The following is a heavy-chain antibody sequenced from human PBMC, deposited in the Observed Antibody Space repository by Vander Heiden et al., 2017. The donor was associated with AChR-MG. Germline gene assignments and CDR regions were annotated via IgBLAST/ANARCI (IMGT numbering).Heavy chain of an antibody. V-gene: IGHV1-2*02. CDR2: INPNSGGT. D-gene: IGHD3-22*01. CDR3: ARGQYYYDISGYYVFDY. CDR1: GYTFTGYY. J-gene: IGHJ4*02. Sequence: QVQLVQSGAEVKKPGASVKVSCKASGYTFTGYYMHWVRQAPGQGLEWMGWINPNSGGTNYAQKLQGGVTMTRDTSISTAYMELSRLRSEDTAVYYCARGQYYYDISGYYVFDYWVQGTLVTVSS.